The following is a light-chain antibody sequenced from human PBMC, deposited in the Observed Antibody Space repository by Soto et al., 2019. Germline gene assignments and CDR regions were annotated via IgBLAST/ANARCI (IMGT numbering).Light chain of an antibody. CDR1: SSDIGSYDL. Sequence: QSALTQPASVSGSPGQPITISCTGTSSDIGSYDLVSWYQQHPGTAPKLIIYEVTKRPSGVSTRFSGSKSGNTASLTISGLQAVDEADYYCCSFADFTYVFGTGTKVTVL. V-gene: IGLV2-23*02. CDR3: CSFADFTYV. J-gene: IGLJ1*01. CDR2: EVT.